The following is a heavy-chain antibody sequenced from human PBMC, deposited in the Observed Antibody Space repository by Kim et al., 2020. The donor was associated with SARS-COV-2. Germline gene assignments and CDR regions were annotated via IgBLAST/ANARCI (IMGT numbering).Heavy chain of an antibody. J-gene: IGHJ6*02. D-gene: IGHD5-12*01. CDR3: ARAQWLRLIHAPYYYYGMDV. V-gene: IGHV4-59*13. Sequence: SETLSLTCTVSGGSISSYYWSWIRQPPGKGLEWIGYIYYSGSTNYNPSLKSRVTISVDTSKNQFSLKLSSVTAADTAVYYCARAQWLRLIHAPYYYYGMDVWGQGTTVTVSS. CDR2: IYYSGST. CDR1: GGSISSYY.